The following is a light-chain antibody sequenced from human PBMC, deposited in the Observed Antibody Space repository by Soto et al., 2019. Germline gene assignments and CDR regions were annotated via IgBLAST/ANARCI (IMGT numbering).Light chain of an antibody. CDR1: SSDVGGYNY. CDR2: DVS. V-gene: IGLV2-14*03. CDR3: SSYTTSNTRQIV. J-gene: IGLJ1*01. Sequence: SVLPQPSSVSVSPGQSITISCTGTSSDVGGYNYVSWYQHHPGKAPKLMIFDVSNRPSGVSNRFSGSKSGNTASLTISGLQPEDEADYYCSSYTTSNTRQIVFGTGTKVTVL.